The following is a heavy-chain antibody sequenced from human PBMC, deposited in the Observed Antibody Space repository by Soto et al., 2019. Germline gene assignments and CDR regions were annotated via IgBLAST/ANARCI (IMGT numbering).Heavy chain of an antibody. Sequence: SGGSLRLSCVASGFTFSNYNMNWVRQAPGKGLEWVSHISGSSIYIHYADSVRGRFTISRDNAKNSVYLQMDGLRVEDTAVYYCAREGALKPFSSWGQGALVTVSS. V-gene: IGHV3-21*01. CDR3: AREGALKPFSS. J-gene: IGHJ5*02. CDR2: ISGSSIYI. CDR1: GFTFSNYN.